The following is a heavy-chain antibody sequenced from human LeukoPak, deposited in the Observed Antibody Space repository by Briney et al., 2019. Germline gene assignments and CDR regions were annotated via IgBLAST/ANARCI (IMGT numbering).Heavy chain of an antibody. V-gene: IGHV3-48*01. Sequence: PGGSLRLSCAASGFTFSSYSMNWVRQAPGKGLEWVSYISSSSSTIYYADSVKGRFTISGDNAKNSLYLQMNSLRAEDTAVYYCARSRRRAWFGELLSSPYGMDVWGQGTTVTVSS. J-gene: IGHJ6*02. CDR2: ISSSSSTI. CDR3: ARSRRRAWFGELLSSPYGMDV. D-gene: IGHD3-10*01. CDR1: GFTFSSYS.